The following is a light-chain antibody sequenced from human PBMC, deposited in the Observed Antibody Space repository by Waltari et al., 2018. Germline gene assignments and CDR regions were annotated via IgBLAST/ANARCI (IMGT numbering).Light chain of an antibody. CDR1: SIDVGGYKY. J-gene: IGLJ1*01. Sequence: QSALTQPPSASGSPGQSVPISCTGTSIDVGGYKYVSWYKQLPGKAPILIIYEASERPSGVPDRFSGSKSGNTASLTVSGLQAEDEADYYCSSYAGSSNFVFGTGTKVTVL. CDR3: SSYAGSSNFV. V-gene: IGLV2-8*01. CDR2: EAS.